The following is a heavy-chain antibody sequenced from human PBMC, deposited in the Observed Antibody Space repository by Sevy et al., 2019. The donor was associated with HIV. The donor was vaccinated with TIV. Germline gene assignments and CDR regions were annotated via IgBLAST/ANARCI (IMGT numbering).Heavy chain of an antibody. CDR2: ISPYTGDT. D-gene: IGHD2-2*01. Sequence: ASVKVSCKASGYTFRSYGISWVRQAPGQGLEWMGWISPYTGDTDFAQNVQGRVSMTSDTSTSTADMELRSLRSDDTAVYYWASDKPQGVVVLPGAMWGGVDYWGQGTLVTVSS. J-gene: IGHJ4*02. V-gene: IGHV1-18*01. CDR3: ASDKPQGVVVLPGAMWGGVDY. CDR1: GYTFRSYG.